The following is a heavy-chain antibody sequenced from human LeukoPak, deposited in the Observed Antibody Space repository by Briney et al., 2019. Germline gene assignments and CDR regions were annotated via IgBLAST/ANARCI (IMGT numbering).Heavy chain of an antibody. J-gene: IGHJ5*02. CDR1: GGSISSHY. D-gene: IGHD6-13*01. CDR2: IYYSGST. Sequence: SEPLSLTCTVSGGSISSHYWSWLRQPPGKGLEWIWYIYYSGSTNYNPSLKSRVTISVDTSKNQFSLKLSSVTAADTAVYYCARGVAIAAAGTGNWFDPWGQGTLVTVSS. V-gene: IGHV4-59*11. CDR3: ARGVAIAAAGTGNWFDP.